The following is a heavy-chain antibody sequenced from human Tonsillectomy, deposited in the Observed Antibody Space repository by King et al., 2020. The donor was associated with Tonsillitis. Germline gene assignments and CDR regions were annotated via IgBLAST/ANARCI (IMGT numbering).Heavy chain of an antibody. CDR2: IESDGSST. CDR1: GFTFSTYW. Sequence: VQLVESGGGLVQAGESLRLSCAASGFTFSTYWMHWVRQAPGKGLVWVSRIESDGSSTNYADSVKGRFTISRDNAKNTLYLQMNSLRAEDTAVYYCARASKRTDAFDIWGQGTMVTVSS. V-gene: IGHV3-74*01. CDR3: ARASKRTDAFDI. J-gene: IGHJ3*02.